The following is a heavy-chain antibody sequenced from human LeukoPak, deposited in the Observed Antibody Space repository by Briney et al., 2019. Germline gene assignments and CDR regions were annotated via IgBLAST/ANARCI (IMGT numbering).Heavy chain of an antibody. CDR1: GFTFSSYA. Sequence: GGSLRLSCAASGFTFSSYAMHWVRQAPGKGLEWVAVISYDGSNKYYADSVKGRFTISRDNSKNTLFLQMNSLRAEDTAIYYCAKYGPQDSGSSHFDYWGQGALVTVSS. V-gene: IGHV3-30-3*02. J-gene: IGHJ4*02. D-gene: IGHD1-26*01. CDR3: AKYGPQDSGSSHFDY. CDR2: ISYDGSNK.